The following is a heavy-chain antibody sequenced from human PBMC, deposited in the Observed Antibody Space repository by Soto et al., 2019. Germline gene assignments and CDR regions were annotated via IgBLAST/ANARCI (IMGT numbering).Heavy chain of an antibody. V-gene: IGHV1-24*01. CDR1: GYTLTELS. J-gene: IGHJ4*02. D-gene: IGHD3-22*01. CDR2: FDPEDGET. Sequence: ALVKVSCKVSGYTLTELSMHWVRQAPGKGLEWMGGFDPEDGETIYAQKFRGRVTMTEDTSTDTAYMELSSLRSEDTAVYYCATDFIYYYDSSGLAVDYWGQGTLVTVSS. CDR3: ATDFIYYYDSSGLAVDY.